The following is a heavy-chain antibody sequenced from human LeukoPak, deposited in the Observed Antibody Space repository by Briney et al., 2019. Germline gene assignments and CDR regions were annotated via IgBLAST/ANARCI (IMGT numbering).Heavy chain of an antibody. J-gene: IGHJ4*02. CDR1: GFTFSNYA. Sequence: GGSLRLSCAASGFTFSNYAMSWVRQAPGKVLEWVSGISGRGGSTYYADSVKGRFTISRDNSKNTLYLQMNSLRAEDTAVYYCAYGCGGDCYSIDYWGQGTLVTVSS. CDR3: AYGCGGDCYSIDY. CDR2: ISGRGGST. D-gene: IGHD2-21*02. V-gene: IGHV3-23*01.